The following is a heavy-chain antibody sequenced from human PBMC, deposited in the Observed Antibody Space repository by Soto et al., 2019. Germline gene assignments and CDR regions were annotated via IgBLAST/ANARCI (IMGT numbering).Heavy chain of an antibody. D-gene: IGHD5-12*01. Sequence: QVPVVESGGGVAQPGRSLRLSCTVSGFIFNNYGMQWVRQAPGKGLEWVAVISEDGSRKYYADSVKGRFTISRDNSTNPLYLQMNSLRAEDTAVYYCTKGCGRGFDLCGSWGQGTLVTVSS. CDR1: GFIFNNYG. CDR3: TKGCGRGFDLCGS. J-gene: IGHJ5*02. V-gene: IGHV3-30*18. CDR2: ISEDGSRK.